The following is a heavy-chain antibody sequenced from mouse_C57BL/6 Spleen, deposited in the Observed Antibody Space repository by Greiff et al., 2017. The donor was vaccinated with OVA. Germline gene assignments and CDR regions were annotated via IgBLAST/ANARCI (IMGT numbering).Heavy chain of an antibody. CDR2: IDPSDSYT. D-gene: IGHD1-1*01. CDR3: ARRGVGVDY. Sequence: QVQLQQPGAELVMPGASVKLSCKASGYTFTSYWMHWVKQRPGQGLEWIGVIDPSDSYTNYNQKFKGKSTLTVDKSSSTAYMQLSSLTSEDSAVYYCARRGVGVDYWGQGTTLTVSS. CDR1: GYTFTSYW. J-gene: IGHJ2*01. V-gene: IGHV1-69*01.